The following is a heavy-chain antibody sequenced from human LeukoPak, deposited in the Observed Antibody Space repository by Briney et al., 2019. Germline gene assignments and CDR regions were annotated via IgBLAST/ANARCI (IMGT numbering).Heavy chain of an antibody. CDR3: ARGSSMSEYYYYYYYMDV. J-gene: IGHJ6*03. D-gene: IGHD5/OR15-5a*01. CDR1: GGSISSYY. CDR2: IYYSGST. V-gene: IGHV4-59*01. Sequence: KASETLSLTCAVSGGSISSYYWSWIRQPPGKGLEWIGYIYYSGSTNYNPSLKSRVTISVDTSKNQFPLKLSSVTAADAAVYYCARGSSMSEYYYYYYYMDVWGKGTTVTISS.